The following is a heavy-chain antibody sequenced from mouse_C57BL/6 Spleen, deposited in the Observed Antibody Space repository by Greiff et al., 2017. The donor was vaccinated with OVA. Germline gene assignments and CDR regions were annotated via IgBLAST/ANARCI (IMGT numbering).Heavy chain of an antibody. V-gene: IGHV1-55*01. J-gene: IGHJ2*01. CDR3: ARSGTYYFDY. CDR1: GYTFTSYW. CDR2: IYPGSGST. Sequence: QVQLQQPGAELVKPGASVQMSCKASGYTFTSYWLTWVKQRPGHGLEWIGDIYPGSGSTNYNEKFKSKATLSVDTSSSTAYMQLSSLTSEDSAVYYCARSGTYYFDYWGQGTTLTVSS. D-gene: IGHD4-1*01.